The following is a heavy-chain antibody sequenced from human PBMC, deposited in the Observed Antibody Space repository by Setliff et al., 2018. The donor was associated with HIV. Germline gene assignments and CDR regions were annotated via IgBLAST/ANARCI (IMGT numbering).Heavy chain of an antibody. J-gene: IGHJ6*03. V-gene: IGHV4-34*01. CDR2: INHSGST. D-gene: IGHD1-26*01. CDR1: GGSFTDYY. CDR3: ARGARLLAAYSDRWDYFYMAV. Sequence: SETLSLTCAVFGGSFTDYYWIWIRQPPGKGLEWIGEINHSGSTHYNPSLKSRFIISVDTSKNQFSLKVNSMTAADTAVYYCARGARLLAAYSDRWDYFYMAVWGKGTTVTGSS.